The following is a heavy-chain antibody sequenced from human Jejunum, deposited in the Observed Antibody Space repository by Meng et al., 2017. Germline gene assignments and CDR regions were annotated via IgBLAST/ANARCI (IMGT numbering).Heavy chain of an antibody. CDR3: AKGSYTSSFEAWH. V-gene: IGHV3-23*01. J-gene: IGHJ4*02. D-gene: IGHD3-3*01. CDR1: GFTFNTYA. CDR2: ISGGAETT. Sequence: GGSLRLSCAGSGFTFNTYAMSWVRQARGKGLEGGSGISGGAETTYYADSAKGRLNISRDNSKNTLNLQMNSMRAEDTAVYYCAKGSYTSSFEAWHWGQGTLVTVSS.